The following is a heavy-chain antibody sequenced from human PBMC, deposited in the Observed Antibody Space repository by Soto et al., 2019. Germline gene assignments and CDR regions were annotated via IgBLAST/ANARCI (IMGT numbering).Heavy chain of an antibody. Sequence: EASVKVSCKASGDTFTTSAIHWVRQAPGQRLEWLGWINAGIGNTKPSQGFQDRVVITSDTSATTVYMDLSSLRSEDTAVYYCARWAGNTLFGFDSWGQGTLVTVSS. CDR1: GDTFTTSA. CDR3: ARWAGNTLFGFDS. D-gene: IGHD3-10*02. J-gene: IGHJ4*02. CDR2: INAGIGNT. V-gene: IGHV1-3*01.